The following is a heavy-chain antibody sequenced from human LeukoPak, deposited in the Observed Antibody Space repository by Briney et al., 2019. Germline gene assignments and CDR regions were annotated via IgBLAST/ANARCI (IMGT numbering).Heavy chain of an antibody. CDR3: ASLNYYDSRGRFDP. D-gene: IGHD3-22*01. J-gene: IGHJ5*02. CDR1: GGTFSSYA. CDR2: IIPIFGTA. V-gene: IGHV1-69*13. Sequence: SVKVSCKVSGGTFSSYAISWVRQAPGQGLEWMGGIIPIFGTANYAQKFQGRVTITADESTSTAYMELSSLRSEDTAVYYCASLNYYDSRGRFDPWGQGTLVTVS.